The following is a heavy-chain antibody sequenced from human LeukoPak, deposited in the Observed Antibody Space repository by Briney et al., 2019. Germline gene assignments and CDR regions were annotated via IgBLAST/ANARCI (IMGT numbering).Heavy chain of an antibody. D-gene: IGHD1-7*01. Sequence: SVKVSCKASGGTFSSYAISWVRQAPGQGLEWMGGIIPIFGTANYAQKFQGRVTITTDESTSTAYMELSSLRSEDTAVYYCAGELELRMIPQKNAFDIWGQGTMVTVSS. CDR1: GGTFSSYA. V-gene: IGHV1-69*05. CDR3: AGELELRMIPQKNAFDI. J-gene: IGHJ3*02. CDR2: IIPIFGTA.